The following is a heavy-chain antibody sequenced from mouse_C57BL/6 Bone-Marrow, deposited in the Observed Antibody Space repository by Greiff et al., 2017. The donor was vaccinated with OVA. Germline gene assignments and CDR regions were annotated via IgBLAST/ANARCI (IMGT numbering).Heavy chain of an antibody. D-gene: IGHD1-1*01. J-gene: IGHJ4*01. CDR3: AVITTVVEYAMDY. CDR1: GYSITSGYY. V-gene: IGHV3-6*01. Sequence: ESGPGLVKPSQSLSLTCSVTGYSITSGYYWNWIRQFPGNKLEWMGYISYDGSNNYNPSLKNRISITRDTSKNQFFLKLNSVTTEDTATYYCAVITTVVEYAMDYWGQGTSVTVSS. CDR2: ISYDGSN.